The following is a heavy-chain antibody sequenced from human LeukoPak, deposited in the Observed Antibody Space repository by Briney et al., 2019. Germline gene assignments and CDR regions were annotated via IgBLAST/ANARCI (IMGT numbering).Heavy chain of an antibody. CDR2: ISSSSSYI. CDR3: AREDKYHRMDV. J-gene: IGHJ6*02. D-gene: IGHD2/OR15-2a*01. Sequence: GGSLTLSCAASGFTFSSYSMNWVRQAPGKGLEWVSSISSSSSYIYYADSVKGRFTISRDNAKNSLYLQMNSLRAEDAAVYYCAREDKYHRMDVWGQGTTVTVSS. V-gene: IGHV3-21*01. CDR1: GFTFSSYS.